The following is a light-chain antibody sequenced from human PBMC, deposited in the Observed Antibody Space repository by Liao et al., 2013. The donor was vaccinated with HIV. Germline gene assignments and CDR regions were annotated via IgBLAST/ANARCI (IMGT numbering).Light chain of an antibody. J-gene: IGLJ2*01. CDR2: HDS. CDR1: NIGDKS. CDR3: QVWDTTSDHPVV. Sequence: SYVLTQPPSMSLAPGETATITCEGNNIGDKSVQWFQQKAGQAPVLVIYHDSDRPPGIPERLSGSNSGNTATLTISRVEAGDEADYYCQVWDTTSDHPVVFGRGTKLTVL. V-gene: IGLV3-21*01.